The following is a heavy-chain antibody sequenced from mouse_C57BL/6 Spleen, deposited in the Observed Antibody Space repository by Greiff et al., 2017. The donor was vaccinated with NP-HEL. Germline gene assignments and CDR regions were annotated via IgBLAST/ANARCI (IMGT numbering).Heavy chain of an antibody. D-gene: IGHD1-1*01. CDR2: IYPGSGST. J-gene: IGHJ2*01. Sequence: QVQLQQPGAELVKPGASVKMSCKASGFTFTSYWITWVKQRPGQGLEWIGDIYPGSGSTNYNEKFKSKATLTVDTSSSTAYMQLSSLTSEDSAVYYCARTSYYGSSIDYWGKGTTLTVSS. CDR1: GFTFTSYW. CDR3: ARTSYYGSSIDY. V-gene: IGHV1-55*01.